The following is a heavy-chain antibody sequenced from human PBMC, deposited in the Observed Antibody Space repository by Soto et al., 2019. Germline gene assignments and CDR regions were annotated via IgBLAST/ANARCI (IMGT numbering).Heavy chain of an antibody. J-gene: IGHJ5*02. V-gene: IGHV3-48*02. CDR1: GFTFSSYS. CDR3: ARELLWFGELLAQWGEYNWFDP. CDR2: ISSSSTI. Sequence: GGSLRLSCAASGFTFSSYSMNWVRQAPGKGLEWVSYISSSSTIYYADSVKGRFTISRDNAKNSLYLQMNSLRDEDTAVYYCARELLWFGELLAQWGEYNWFDPWGQGTLVTVSS. D-gene: IGHD3-10*01.